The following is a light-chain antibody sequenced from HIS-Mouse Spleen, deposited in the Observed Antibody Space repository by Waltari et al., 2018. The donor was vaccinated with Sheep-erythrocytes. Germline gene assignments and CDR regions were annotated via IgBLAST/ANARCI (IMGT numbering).Light chain of an antibody. CDR3: QAWDSSTVV. Sequence: SYELTQPPSVSVSPGHTASITCSGDKLGDKYACWYQQQPGQSPVLVIYQDSKRPSGIPERFSGSNSGNTATLTISGTQAMDEADYYCQAWDSSTVVFGGGTKLTVL. V-gene: IGLV3-1*01. CDR1: KLGDKY. J-gene: IGLJ2*01. CDR2: QDS.